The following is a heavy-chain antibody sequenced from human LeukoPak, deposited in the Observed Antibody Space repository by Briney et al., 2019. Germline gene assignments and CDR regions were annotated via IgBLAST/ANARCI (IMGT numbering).Heavy chain of an antibody. D-gene: IGHD1-26*01. CDR1: GDSISSSNYY. CDR2: IYYSGNT. CDR3: ARGGIYYHFDY. Sequence: PSETLSLTCTVSGDSISSSNYYWGWIRQPPGKGLEWIASIYYSGNTYYKTSLKSRVTISVDTSKNQFSLKLSSVTAADTAVYFCARGGIYYHFDYWGQGTLVTVSS. J-gene: IGHJ4*02. V-gene: IGHV4-39*01.